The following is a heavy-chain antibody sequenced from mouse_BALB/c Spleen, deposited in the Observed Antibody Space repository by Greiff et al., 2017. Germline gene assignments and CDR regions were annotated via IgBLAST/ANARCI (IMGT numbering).Heavy chain of an antibody. V-gene: IGHV5-6*01. D-gene: IGHD2-2*01. CDR2: ISSGGSYT. CDR3: ARHEDGYGSMDY. Sequence: EVQLQQSGGDLVKPGGSLKLSCAASGFTFSSYGMSWVRQTPDKRLEWVATISSGGSYTYYPDSVKGRFTISRDNAKNTLYLQMSSLKSEDTAMYYCARHEDGYGSMDYWGQGTSVTVSS. CDR1: GFTFSSYG. J-gene: IGHJ4*01.